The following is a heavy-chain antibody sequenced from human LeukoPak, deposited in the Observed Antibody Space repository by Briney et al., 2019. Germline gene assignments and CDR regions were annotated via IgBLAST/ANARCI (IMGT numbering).Heavy chain of an antibody. Sequence: ASVKVSCKASGYTFTSYYMHWVRQAPGQGLEGMGIINPSGCSTSYAQKFQGRDTMTRDTSTSTVYMELSSLRSENTAVYYCARDPAQSAAGTFDYWGQRTLVTVS. D-gene: IGHD6-13*01. V-gene: IGHV1-46*01. CDR3: ARDPAQSAAGTFDY. CDR2: INPSGCST. CDR1: GYTFTSYY. J-gene: IGHJ4*02.